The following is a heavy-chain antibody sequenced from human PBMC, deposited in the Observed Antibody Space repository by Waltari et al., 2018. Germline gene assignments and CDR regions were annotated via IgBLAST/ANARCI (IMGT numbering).Heavy chain of an antibody. CDR3: ARDRALTVLWFGELKPFDY. CDR1: GYTFTSYG. Sequence: QVQLVQSGAEVKKPGASVKVSCKASGYTFTSYGISWVRQAPGQGLEWMGWISAYNGNTNYAQKLQGRVTMTTYTSTSKAYMELRSLRSDDTAVYYCARDRALTVLWFGELKPFDYWGQGTLVTVSS. J-gene: IGHJ4*02. V-gene: IGHV1-18*01. CDR2: ISAYNGNT. D-gene: IGHD3-10*01.